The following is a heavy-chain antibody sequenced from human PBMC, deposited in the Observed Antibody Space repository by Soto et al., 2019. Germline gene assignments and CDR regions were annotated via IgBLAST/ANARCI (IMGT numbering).Heavy chain of an antibody. J-gene: IGHJ6*02. CDR3: ARVFEDTGPGGMEV. CDR1: GGSISSSSYY. V-gene: IGHV4-39*07. D-gene: IGHD3-10*02. Sequence: SETLSLTCTVSGGSISSSSYYWGWVRQPPGKGLEWIGSIYHSGSTNYNPSLKSRVTISVDKSKNQFSLKLSSVTAADTAVYYCARVFEDTGPGGMEVWGQGTTVTVSS. CDR2: IYHSGST.